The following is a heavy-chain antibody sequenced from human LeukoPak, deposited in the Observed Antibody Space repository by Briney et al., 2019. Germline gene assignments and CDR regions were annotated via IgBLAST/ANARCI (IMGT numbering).Heavy chain of an antibody. CDR3: ARHTSYYFDY. Sequence: SETLSLTCTVSGGSISSYYWSWIRQPPGKGLEWIGYIYYSGSTNYNPSLKSRVTISVDTSKNQFSLKLSSATAADTAVYYCARHTSYYFDYWGQGTLVTVSS. D-gene: IGHD1-1*01. CDR1: GGSISSYY. V-gene: IGHV4-59*08. J-gene: IGHJ4*02. CDR2: IYYSGST.